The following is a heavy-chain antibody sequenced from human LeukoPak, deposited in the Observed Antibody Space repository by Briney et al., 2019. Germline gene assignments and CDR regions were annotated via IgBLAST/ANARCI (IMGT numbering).Heavy chain of an antibody. CDR1: GGSISIYY. D-gene: IGHD1-26*01. CDR2: MYNSGST. Sequence: TSETLSLTCTVSGGSISIYYWSWIRQPPGKGLEWIGYMYNSGSTNYNPSLKSRVTISIDTSKNQVSLRLSSVTAADTAVYYCARQGSGGRSFDVWGQGTMVTVSS. CDR3: ARQGSGGRSFDV. J-gene: IGHJ3*01. V-gene: IGHV4-59*08.